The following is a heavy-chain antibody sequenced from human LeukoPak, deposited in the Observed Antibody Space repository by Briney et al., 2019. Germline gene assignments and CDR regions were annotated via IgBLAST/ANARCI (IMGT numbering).Heavy chain of an antibody. CDR1: GYTFTSYY. CDR2: INPSGGST. CDR3: ALVIRRGTATFDY. D-gene: IGHD3-10*01. Sequence: GASVKLSCKASGYTFTSYYMHWVRQAPGQGLEWMGIINPSGGSTSYAQKFQGRVTMTRDMSTSTVYMELSRLRSEDTAVYYCALVIRRGTATFDYWGQGTLVTVSS. J-gene: IGHJ4*02. V-gene: IGHV1-46*01.